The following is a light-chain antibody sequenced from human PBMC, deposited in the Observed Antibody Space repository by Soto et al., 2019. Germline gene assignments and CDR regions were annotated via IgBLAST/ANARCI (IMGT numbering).Light chain of an antibody. CDR3: YSYAGGNNV. Sequence: QSTLTHPPSASGSLGQSVAISCTGTSRDVGGYNYVSWYQQHPGKAPKLMIYEASKRPSGVPDRFSGSKSGSTASLTVSGLQAEDEADYYCYSYAGGNNVFGTGTKVTVL. J-gene: IGLJ1*01. CDR2: EAS. V-gene: IGLV2-8*01. CDR1: SRDVGGYNY.